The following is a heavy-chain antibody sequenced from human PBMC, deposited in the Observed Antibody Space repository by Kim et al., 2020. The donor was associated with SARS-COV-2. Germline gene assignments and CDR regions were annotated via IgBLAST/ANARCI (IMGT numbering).Heavy chain of an antibody. CDR3: AVLRYFDWLTSKDRYYFDY. V-gene: IGHV3-23*01. D-gene: IGHD3-9*01. CDR1: GFTFSSYA. Sequence: GGSLRLSCAASGFTFSSYAMSWVRQAPGKGLEWVSAISGSGGSTYYADSVKGRFTISRDNSKNTLYLQMNSLRAEDTAVYYCAVLRYFDWLTSKDRYYFDYWGQGTLVTVSS. CDR2: ISGSGGST. J-gene: IGHJ4*02.